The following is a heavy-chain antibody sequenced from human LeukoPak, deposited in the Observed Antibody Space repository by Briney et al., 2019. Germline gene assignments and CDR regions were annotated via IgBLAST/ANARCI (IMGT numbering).Heavy chain of an antibody. CDR3: ARAPLITMIVVEYYGMDV. CDR2: ISAYNGNT. D-gene: IGHD3-22*01. V-gene: IGHV1-18*01. J-gene: IGHJ6*02. Sequence: ASVKVSCKASGYTFTSYGISWVRQAPGQGLEWMGWISAYNGNTSYAQKLQGRVTMTTDTSTSTAYMELRSLRSDDTAVYYCARAPLITMIVVEYYGMDVWGQGTTVTVSS. CDR1: GYTFTSYG.